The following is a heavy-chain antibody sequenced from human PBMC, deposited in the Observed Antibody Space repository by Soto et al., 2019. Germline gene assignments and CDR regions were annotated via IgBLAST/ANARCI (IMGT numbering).Heavy chain of an antibody. CDR1: GFTFSTYS. D-gene: IGHD1-26*01. Sequence: EVQLLESGGGLVQPGGSLRLSCAASGFTFSTYSMNWVRQPPGKGLEWGSGMYGDGSGTFYADSVKGRFAISRDNSRNSLYLQMNSLRAEDTVMYYCVKDLNPDGFWEFDHWGQGTPVTVST. J-gene: IGHJ4*02. V-gene: IGHV3-23*01. CDR2: MYGDGSGT. CDR3: VKDLNPDGFWEFDH.